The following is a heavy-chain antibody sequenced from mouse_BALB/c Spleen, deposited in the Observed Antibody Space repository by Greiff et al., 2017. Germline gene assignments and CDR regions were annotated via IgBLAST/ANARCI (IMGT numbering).Heavy chain of an antibody. CDR1: GYTFTSYW. Sequence: VQLQQPGAELVRPGASVKLSCKASGYTFTSYWINWVKQRPGQGLEWIGNIYPSDSYTNYNQKFKDKATLTVDKSSSTAYMQLSSPTSEDSAVYYCTRREGMDYWGQGTSVTVSS. V-gene: IGHV1-69*02. J-gene: IGHJ4*01. CDR2: IYPSDSYT. CDR3: TRREGMDY.